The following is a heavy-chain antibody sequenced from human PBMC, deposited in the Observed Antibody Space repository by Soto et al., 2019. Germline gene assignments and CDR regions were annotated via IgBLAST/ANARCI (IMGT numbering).Heavy chain of an antibody. CDR1: GGSISSGGYS. CDR3: ASTQYGGKSSGAFDI. D-gene: IGHD3-10*01. J-gene: IGHJ3*02. V-gene: IGHV4-30-2*01. CDR2: IYHRGST. Sequence: QLQLQESGSGLVKPSQTLSLTCAVSGGSISSGGYSWSWIRQPPGKGLEWIGYIYHRGSTYYNPSLKRRVTISVDRSKNQFSLKLSSVTAADTAVYYCASTQYGGKSSGAFDIWGQGTMVTVSS.